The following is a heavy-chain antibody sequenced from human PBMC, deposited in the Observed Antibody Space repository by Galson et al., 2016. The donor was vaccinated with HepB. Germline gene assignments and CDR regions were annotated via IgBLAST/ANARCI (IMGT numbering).Heavy chain of an antibody. CDR1: GDSISRYY. D-gene: IGHD5-18*01. CDR2: IHYTGST. J-gene: IGHJ5*02. CDR3: ARGTAMVINWFDP. Sequence: SETLSLTCTVSGDSISRYYWGWIRQPPGKGLEWIGYIHYTGSTNYNPSLKSRVTISVDTSKNQFSLNLTSVTAADTAVYYCARGTAMVINWFDPWGQETLVTVSS. V-gene: IGHV4-59*01.